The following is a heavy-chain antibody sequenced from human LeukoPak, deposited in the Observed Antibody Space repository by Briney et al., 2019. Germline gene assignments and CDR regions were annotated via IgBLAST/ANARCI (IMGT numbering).Heavy chain of an antibody. V-gene: IGHV4-4*02. CDR3: ARDQSSGSYYPYYYYGMDV. CDR2: IYHSGST. J-gene: IGHJ6*04. CDR1: GGSLSSSNW. Sequence: SETLSLTCAVSGGSLSSSNWWSWVRQPPGKGLEWIGEIYHSGSTNYNPSLKSRVTISVDKSKNQFSLKLSSVTAADTAVYYCARDQSSGSYYPYYYYGMDVWGKGTTVTVSS. D-gene: IGHD3-10*01.